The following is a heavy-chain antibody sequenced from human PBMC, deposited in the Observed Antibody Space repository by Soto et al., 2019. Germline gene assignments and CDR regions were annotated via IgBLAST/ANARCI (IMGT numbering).Heavy chain of an antibody. V-gene: IGHV1-46*01. CDR1: GYTFTSYY. J-gene: IGHJ4*02. Sequence: ASVKVSCKASGYTFTSYYMHWVRQAPGQGLEWMGIINPSGGSTSYAQKFQGRVTMTRDTSTSTVYMELSSLRSEDTAVYYCASGTYDYVWGSYPPPPFDYWGQGTLVTVSS. CDR3: ASGTYDYVWGSYPPPPFDY. D-gene: IGHD3-16*02. CDR2: INPSGGST.